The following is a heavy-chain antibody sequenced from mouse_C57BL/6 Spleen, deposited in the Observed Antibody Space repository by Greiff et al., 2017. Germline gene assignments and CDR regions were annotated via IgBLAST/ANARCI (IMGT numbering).Heavy chain of an antibody. J-gene: IGHJ4*01. CDR3: ADGNYPYYYAMDY. CDR2: IDPSDSYT. D-gene: IGHD2-1*01. V-gene: IGHV1-59*01. CDR1: GYTFTSYW. Sequence: QVQLQQPGAELVRPGTSVKLSCKASGYTFTSYWMHWVKQRPGQGLEWIGVIDPSDSYTNYNQKFKGKATLTVDTSSSTAYMQLSSLTSEDSAVYYCADGNYPYYYAMDYWGQGTSVTVSS.